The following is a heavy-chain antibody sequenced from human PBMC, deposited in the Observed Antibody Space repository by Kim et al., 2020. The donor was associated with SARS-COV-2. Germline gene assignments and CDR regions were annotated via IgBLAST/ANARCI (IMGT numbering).Heavy chain of an antibody. D-gene: IGHD3-22*01. CDR1: GGSFSGYY. CDR2: INHSGST. J-gene: IGHJ6*02. CDR3: ARGREGITMIVVVTPYYYYGMDV. V-gene: IGHV4-34*01. Sequence: SETLSLTCAVYGGSFSGYYRSWIRQPPGKGLEWIGEINHSGSTNYNPSLKSRVTISVDTSKNQFSLKLSSVTAADTAVYYCARGREGITMIVVVTPYYYYGMDVWGQGTTVTVSS.